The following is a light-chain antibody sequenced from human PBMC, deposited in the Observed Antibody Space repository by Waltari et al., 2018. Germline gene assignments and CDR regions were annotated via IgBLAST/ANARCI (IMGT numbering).Light chain of an antibody. J-gene: IGLJ2*01. V-gene: IGLV2-14*03. CDR3: SAYTINITRI. CDR2: DVS. Sequence: QSALTQPASVSGSPGQTITISCTGSNTDVGRYDSVSWYQQHPGKAPKLIIYDVSNRPSGVSNLFSGSKSANTASLFISGLQAEDEADYYCSAYTINITRIFGGGTKVTTL. CDR1: NTDVGRYDS.